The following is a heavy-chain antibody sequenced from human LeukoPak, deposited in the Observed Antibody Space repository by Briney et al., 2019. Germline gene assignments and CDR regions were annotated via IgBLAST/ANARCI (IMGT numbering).Heavy chain of an antibody. J-gene: IGHJ4*02. CDR3: ASESYCSSTSCWNYFDY. V-gene: IGHV4-34*01. Sequence: SETLSLTCAVYGGSFSGYYWSWIRQPPGKGLEWIGEINHSGSTNYNPSLKSRVTISVDTSKNQFSLKLSSVTAADTAVYYCASESYCSSTSCWNYFDYWGQGTLVTVSS. D-gene: IGHD2-2*01. CDR2: INHSGST. CDR1: GGSFSGYY.